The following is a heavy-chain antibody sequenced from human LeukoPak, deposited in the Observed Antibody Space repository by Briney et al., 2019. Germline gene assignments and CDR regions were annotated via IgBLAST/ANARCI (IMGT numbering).Heavy chain of an antibody. CDR2: INQSGST. D-gene: IGHD3-10*01. J-gene: IGHJ4*02. V-gene: IGHV4-34*01. CDR1: GGSFSGYY. CDR3: ARGYGSGFAY. Sequence: SETLSLTCAVYGGSFSGYYWSWIRQSPGKGLEWIGEINQSGSTNHNPSLKSRVTISVDTSKNQVSLKVSSVTAADTAVYYCARGYGSGFAYWGQGTLVTVSS.